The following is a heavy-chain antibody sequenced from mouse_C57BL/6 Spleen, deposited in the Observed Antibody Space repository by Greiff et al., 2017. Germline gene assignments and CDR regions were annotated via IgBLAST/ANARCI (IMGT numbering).Heavy chain of an antibody. CDR2: ISSGGSYT. Sequence: EVQLQESGGDLVKPGGSLKLSCAASGFTFSSYGMSWVRQTPDKRLEWVATISSGGSYTYYPDSVKGRFTISRDNAKNTLYLQMSSLKSEDTAMYYCARRITGTSMDYWGQGTSVTVSS. D-gene: IGHD4-1*01. CDR3: ARRITGTSMDY. CDR1: GFTFSSYG. V-gene: IGHV5-6*01. J-gene: IGHJ4*01.